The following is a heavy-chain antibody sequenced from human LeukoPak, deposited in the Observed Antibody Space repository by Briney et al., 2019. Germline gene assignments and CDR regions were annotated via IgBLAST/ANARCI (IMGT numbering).Heavy chain of an antibody. CDR3: ARHVDYGDYRELDGSYWYFDL. CDR2: IYYSGST. Sequence: SETLSPTCTVSGGSISSYYWSWIRQPPGKGLEWIGYIYYSGSTNYNPSLKSRVTISVDTSKNQFSLKLSSVTAADTAVYYCARHVDYGDYRELDGSYWYFDLWGRGTLVTVSS. D-gene: IGHD4-17*01. CDR1: GGSISSYY. J-gene: IGHJ2*01. V-gene: IGHV4-59*08.